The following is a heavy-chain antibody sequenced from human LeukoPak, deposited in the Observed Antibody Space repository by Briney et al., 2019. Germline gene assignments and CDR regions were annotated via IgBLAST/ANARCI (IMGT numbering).Heavy chain of an antibody. CDR1: GGTFSSYA. J-gene: IGHJ4*02. CDR3: ASSRPEYSSSPTLDY. D-gene: IGHD6-6*01. Sequence: SVKVSCKASGGTFSSYAISWVRQAPGQGLAWMGRIIPILGIANYAQKFQGRVTITADKSTSTAYMELSSLRSEDTAVYYCASSRPEYSSSPTLDYWGQGTLVTVSS. CDR2: IIPILGIA. V-gene: IGHV1-69*04.